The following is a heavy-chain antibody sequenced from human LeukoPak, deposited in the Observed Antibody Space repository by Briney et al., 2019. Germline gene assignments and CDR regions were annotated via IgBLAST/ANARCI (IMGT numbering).Heavy chain of an antibody. D-gene: IGHD3-16*02. CDR3: ASARGYDYVWGSYPN. CDR2: INHSGST. CDR1: GGSFSGYY. V-gene: IGHV4-34*01. J-gene: IGHJ4*02. Sequence: SETLSLTCAVYGGSFSGYYWSWIRQPPGMGLEWIGEINHSGSTNYNPSLKSRVTISVDTSKNQFSLKLSSVTAADTAVYYCASARGYDYVWGSYPNWGQGTLVTVSS.